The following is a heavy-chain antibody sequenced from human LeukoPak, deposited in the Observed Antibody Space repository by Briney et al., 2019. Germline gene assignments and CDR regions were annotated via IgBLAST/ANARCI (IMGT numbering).Heavy chain of an antibody. D-gene: IGHD1-26*01. J-gene: IGHJ4*02. CDR2: IKEDGSEE. V-gene: IGHV3-7*01. Sequence: GGSLRLSCAASGFQFGDFWMAWVRQTPGKGLEWVADIKEDGSEEHYVDSVKGRFAISRDNDRNSLFLQMNSLRGDDTAVYFCVRDSRPGGAVGLHHNFDLWGLGTRVTVSS. CDR3: VRDSRPGGAVGLHHNFDL. CDR1: GFQFGDFW.